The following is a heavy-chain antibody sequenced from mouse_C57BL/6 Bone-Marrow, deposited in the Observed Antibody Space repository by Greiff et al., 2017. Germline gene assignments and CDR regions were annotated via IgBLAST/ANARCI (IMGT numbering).Heavy chain of an antibody. Sequence: QVQLQQPGAELVRPGSSVKLSCKASGYTFTSYWMHWVKQRPIQCLEWIGNIDPSDSETHYNQKFKDKATLTVDKSSSTDYMQLSSLTSEDSAVYYCARTYYYGDAMDYWGQGTSVTGSS. V-gene: IGHV1-52*01. D-gene: IGHD1-1*01. CDR2: IDPSDSET. CDR1: GYTFTSYW. CDR3: ARTYYYGDAMDY. J-gene: IGHJ4*01.